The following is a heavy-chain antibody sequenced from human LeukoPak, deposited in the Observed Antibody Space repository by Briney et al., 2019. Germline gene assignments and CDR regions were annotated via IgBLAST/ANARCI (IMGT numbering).Heavy chain of an antibody. J-gene: IGHJ4*02. D-gene: IGHD6-13*01. CDR3: ARDRDGSWTLDY. CDR1: GYTFTDYY. Sequence: ASVNVSCKASGYTFTDYYMHWVRQAPGQGPEWMGWVQPSSGGTYYAQKFHGRFSMTRDTSISTAYMELNRLTSDDTAVYYCARDRDGSWTLDYWGQGTLVTVSS. CDR2: VQPSSGGT. V-gene: IGHV1-2*02.